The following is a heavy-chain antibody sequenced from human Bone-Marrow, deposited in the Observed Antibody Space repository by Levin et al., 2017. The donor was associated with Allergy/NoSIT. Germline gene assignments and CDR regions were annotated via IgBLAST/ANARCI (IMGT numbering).Heavy chain of an antibody. J-gene: IGHJ1*01. CDR2: IYYSGST. Sequence: SETLSLTCTVSGDSVSSDTYYWSWIRQPPGKGLEWIGFIYYSGSTSYNPSLKSRVTISVDTSRNQFSLTLTSVTAADTAVYYCARGGNLYYYGSGRSFHHWGQGTLVTVS. D-gene: IGHD3-10*01. CDR1: GDSVSSDTYY. V-gene: IGHV4-61*01. CDR3: ARGGNLYYYGSGRSFHH.